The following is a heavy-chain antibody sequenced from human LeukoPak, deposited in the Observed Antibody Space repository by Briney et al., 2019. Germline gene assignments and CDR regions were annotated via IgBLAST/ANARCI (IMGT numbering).Heavy chain of an antibody. D-gene: IGHD1-1*01. J-gene: IGHJ3*02. CDR2: FDPEDGET. CDR1: GYTLTELS. V-gene: IGHV1-24*01. CDR3: ARRGWNDEGNAFDI. Sequence: GASVKVSCKVSGYTLTELSMHWVRQAPGKGLEWMGGFDPEDGETIYAQKFQGRVTITTDESTSTAYMELSSLRSEDTAVYYCARRGWNDEGNAFDIWGQGTMVTVSS.